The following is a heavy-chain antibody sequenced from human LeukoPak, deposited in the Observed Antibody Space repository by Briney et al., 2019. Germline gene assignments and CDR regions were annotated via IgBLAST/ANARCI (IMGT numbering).Heavy chain of an antibody. CDR1: GGSISSSTYD. Sequence: KPSETLSLTCSASGGSISSSTYDWGWIRQSPGKGLEWIGTIYSGGSTYYNPSLKSRVTLSVDTSKNHFYLKLNSVTAADTAVYYCARSLGIVVVTGLTEDDWFDPWGQGTLVTVSS. D-gene: IGHD2-21*02. V-gene: IGHV4-39*07. CDR2: IYSGGST. J-gene: IGHJ5*02. CDR3: ARSLGIVVVTGLTEDDWFDP.